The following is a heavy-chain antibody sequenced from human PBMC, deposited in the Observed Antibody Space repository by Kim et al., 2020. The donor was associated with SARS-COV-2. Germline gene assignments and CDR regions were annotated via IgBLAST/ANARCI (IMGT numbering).Heavy chain of an antibody. V-gene: IGHV4-59*09. CDR3: AKGGIYDFWSGYFDS. J-gene: IGHJ4*02. D-gene: IGHD3-3*01. Sequence: NPSLKSRVAMSVDRSKSQLSLNLSSVTAADTAIYFCAKGGIYDFWSGYFDSWGQGVLVTVSS.